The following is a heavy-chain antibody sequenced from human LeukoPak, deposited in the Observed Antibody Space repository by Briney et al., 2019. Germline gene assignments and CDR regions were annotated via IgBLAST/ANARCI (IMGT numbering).Heavy chain of an antibody. CDR3: ARSDILTGYSPNWFDP. D-gene: IGHD3-9*01. V-gene: IGHV1-69*06. Sequence: SVKVSCKASGGTFSSYAISWVRQAPGQGLEWMGGIIPIFGTANYAQKFQGRVTITADKSTSTAYMELSSLRSEDTAVYYCARSDILTGYSPNWFDPWGQGTLVTVSS. CDR1: GGTFSSYA. J-gene: IGHJ5*02. CDR2: IIPIFGTA.